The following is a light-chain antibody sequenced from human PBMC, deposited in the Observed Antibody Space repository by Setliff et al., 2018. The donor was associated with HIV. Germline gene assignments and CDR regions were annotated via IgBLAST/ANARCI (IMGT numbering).Light chain of an antibody. CDR3: TSYTSSDTYV. CDR2: DFT. J-gene: IGLJ1*01. Sequence: QSALTQPASVSAAPGLAITISCTGTKSDVGGYNYVSWYLQESGKAPKLIMYDFTSRPSGISNRFSGSQSGNTASLTISGLRTEDEGTYYCTSYTSSDTYVFGTGTKVTRP. V-gene: IGLV2-14*03. CDR1: KSDVGGYNY.